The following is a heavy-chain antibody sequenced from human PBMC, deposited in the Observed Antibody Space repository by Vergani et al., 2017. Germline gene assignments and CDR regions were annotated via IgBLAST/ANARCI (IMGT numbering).Heavy chain of an antibody. V-gene: IGHV1-69*08. CDR2: IIPILGIA. Sequence: QVQLVQSGAEVKKPGSSVKVSCKASGGTFSSYTISWVRQAPGQGLEWMGRIIPILGIANYAQKFQGRVTITADKSTSTAYMELSSLRSEDTAVYYCAREGADIVVVPAAIGGYAIDIWGKGTMVTVSS. D-gene: IGHD2-2*02. CDR3: AREGADIVVVPAAIGGYAIDI. CDR1: GGTFSSYT. J-gene: IGHJ3*02.